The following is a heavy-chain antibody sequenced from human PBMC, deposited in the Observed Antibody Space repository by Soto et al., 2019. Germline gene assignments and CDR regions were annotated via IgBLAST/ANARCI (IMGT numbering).Heavy chain of an antibody. Sequence: PSETLSLTCAVYGGSFSGYYWSWIRQPPGKGLEWIGEINHSGSTNYNPSLKSRVTIPVDTSKNQFSLKLSSVTAADTAVYYCARGSSLSTTPPMDVWGKGTTVTVSS. D-gene: IGHD2-2*01. CDR3: ARGSSLSTTPPMDV. CDR2: INHSGST. J-gene: IGHJ6*04. CDR1: GGSFSGYY. V-gene: IGHV4-34*01.